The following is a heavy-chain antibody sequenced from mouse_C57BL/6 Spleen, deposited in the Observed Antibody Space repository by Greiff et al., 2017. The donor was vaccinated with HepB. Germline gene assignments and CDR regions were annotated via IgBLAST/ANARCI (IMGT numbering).Heavy chain of an antibody. CDR3: ARFGYDEGVWFAY. CDR1: GYTFTSYG. J-gene: IGHJ3*01. D-gene: IGHD2-2*01. V-gene: IGHV1-81*01. CDR2: IYPRSGNT. Sequence: VQLQQSGAELARPGASVKLSCKASGYTFTSYGISWVKQRTGQGLEWIGEIYPRSGNTYYNEKFKGKATLTADKSSSTAYMELRSLTSEDSAVYFCARFGYDEGVWFAYWGQGTLVTVSA.